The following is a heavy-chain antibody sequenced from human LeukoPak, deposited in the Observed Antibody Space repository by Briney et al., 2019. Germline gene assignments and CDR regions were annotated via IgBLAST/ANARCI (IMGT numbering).Heavy chain of an antibody. CDR3: ASHFHYYDSSGYYANAFDI. J-gene: IGHJ3*02. CDR2: INPNSGGT. D-gene: IGHD3-22*01. Sequence: GASVKVSCKASGYTFTRYYMHWVRQAPGQGLEWMGWINPNSGGTNYAQKFQGRVTMTRDTSISTAYMELSRLRSDDTAVYYCASHFHYYDSSGYYANAFDIWGQGTMVTVSS. V-gene: IGHV1-2*02. CDR1: GYTFTRYY.